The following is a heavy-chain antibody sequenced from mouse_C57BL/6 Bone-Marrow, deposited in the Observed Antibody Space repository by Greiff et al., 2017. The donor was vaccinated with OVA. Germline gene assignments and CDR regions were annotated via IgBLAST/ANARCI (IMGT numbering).Heavy chain of an antibody. V-gene: IGHV1-7*01. Sequence: QVQLKQSGAELAKPGASVKLSCKASGYTFTSYWMHWVKQRPGQGLEWIGYINPSSGYTKYNQKFKDKATVTADKSSSTAYMQLSSLTYEDSAVYYCARGYYGSSDYWGQGTTLTVSS. CDR1: GYTFTSYW. J-gene: IGHJ2*01. CDR2: INPSSGYT. CDR3: ARGYYGSSDY. D-gene: IGHD1-1*01.